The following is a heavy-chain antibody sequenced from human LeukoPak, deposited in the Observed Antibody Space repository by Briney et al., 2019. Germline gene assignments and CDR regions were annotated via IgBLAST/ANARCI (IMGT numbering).Heavy chain of an antibody. Sequence: SETLSLTCTVSGGSISSGGYYWSWIRQHPGKGLEWIGYIYYSGSTYYNPSLKSRVTISVDTSKNQFSLKLSSVTAADTAVYYCARAHRTDQITIFGVVISGAYDYWGQGTLVTASS. CDR2: IYYSGST. V-gene: IGHV4-31*03. CDR3: ARAHRTDQITIFGVVISGAYDY. J-gene: IGHJ4*02. D-gene: IGHD3-3*01. CDR1: GGSISSGGYY.